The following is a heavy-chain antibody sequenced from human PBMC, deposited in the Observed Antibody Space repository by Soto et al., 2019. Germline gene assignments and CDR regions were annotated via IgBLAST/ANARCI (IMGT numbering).Heavy chain of an antibody. D-gene: IGHD3-22*01. CDR2: MWYHGRDL. V-gene: IGHV3-33*01. CDR3: ARDQGGHYYDSSGYYFNFDY. J-gene: IGHJ4*02. CDR1: GFSFSDYV. Sequence: GGSLRLSCAASGFSFSDYVMHWVRQAPGKGLEWVAVMWYHGRDLFYTDSVKGRFTISRDNSKNTLFLQMNSLRADDTAVYYCARDQGGHYYDSSGYYFNFDYWGQGTLVTVSS.